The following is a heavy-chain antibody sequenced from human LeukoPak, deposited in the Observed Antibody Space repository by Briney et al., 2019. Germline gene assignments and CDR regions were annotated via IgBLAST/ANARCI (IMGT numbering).Heavy chain of an antibody. D-gene: IGHD3-10*01. V-gene: IGHV4-34*01. CDR1: GGSFSGYY. CDR3: ARAYYYGSGSYLKNNWFDP. J-gene: IGHJ5*02. CDR2: INHSGST. Sequence: TSETLSLTCAVYGGSFSGYYWSWIRQPPGKGLEWIGEINHSGSTNYNPSLKSRVTISVDTSKNQFSLKLSSVTAADTAVYYCARAYYYGSGSYLKNNWFDPWGQGTLVTVSS.